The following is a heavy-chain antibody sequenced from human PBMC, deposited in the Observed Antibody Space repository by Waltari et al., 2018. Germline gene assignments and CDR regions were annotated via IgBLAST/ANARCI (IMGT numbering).Heavy chain of an antibody. J-gene: IGHJ6*04. CDR2: IYTSGST. Sequence: QVQLQESGPGLVKPSETLSLTCTVSGGSIRRYYWSWIRQPAGKGLEWIWRIYTSGSTNYTPSLKSRVTMSVDTSKNQFSLKLSSVTAADTAVYYCARDPLRYFDWGGFGYDVWGKGTTVTVSS. V-gene: IGHV4-4*07. CDR1: GGSIRRYY. D-gene: IGHD3-9*01. CDR3: ARDPLRYFDWGGFGYDV.